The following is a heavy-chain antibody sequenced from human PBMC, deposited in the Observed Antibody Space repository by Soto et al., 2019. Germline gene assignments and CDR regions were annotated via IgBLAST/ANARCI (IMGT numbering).Heavy chain of an antibody. CDR3: ARQIYDFDSCHNYQYYLDS. Sequence: ESLKISCKGSGYSFAGYWITWVRQMPGKGLEWMGRIDPSDSQTYYSPSFRGHVTISAAKSITTVFLQWSSLRASDTAMYYCARQIYDFDSCHNYQYYLDSCSQGTPVTVSS. J-gene: IGHJ4*02. CDR2: IDPSDSQT. V-gene: IGHV5-10-1*01. CDR1: GYSFAGYW. D-gene: IGHD3-22*01.